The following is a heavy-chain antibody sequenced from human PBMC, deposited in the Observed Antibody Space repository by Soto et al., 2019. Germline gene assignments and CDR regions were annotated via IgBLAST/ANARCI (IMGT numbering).Heavy chain of an antibody. Sequence: VGSLRLSCAASGFSVSSNYMSWVRQAPGKGLEWVSVIYSGGSTYYADSVKGRFTISRDNSKNTVYLQMNSLRAEDTAIYYCARAWGDNWGQGTLVTVSS. D-gene: IGHD3-16*01. CDR2: IYSGGST. J-gene: IGHJ4*02. V-gene: IGHV3-53*01. CDR3: ARAWGDN. CDR1: GFSVSSNY.